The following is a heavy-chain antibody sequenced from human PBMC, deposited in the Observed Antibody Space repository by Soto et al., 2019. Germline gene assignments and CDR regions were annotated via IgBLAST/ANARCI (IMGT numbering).Heavy chain of an antibody. J-gene: IGHJ6*02. Sequence: EVQLVESGGGLVQPGGSLRLSCAASGFNFSSYDMHWVRQATGKGLEWVSVIGTAGDTYYPGSVKGRFTISRENAKNSLYLQMNSLRAEDTAVYYCARAPTLGAAEAKNSYYYYAMDVWGQGTTVTVSS. CDR3: ARAPTLGAAEAKNSYYYYAMDV. V-gene: IGHV3-13*01. D-gene: IGHD3-16*01. CDR2: IGTAGDT. CDR1: GFNFSSYD.